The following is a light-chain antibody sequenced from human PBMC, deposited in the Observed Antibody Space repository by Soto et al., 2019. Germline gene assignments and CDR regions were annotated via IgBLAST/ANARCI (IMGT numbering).Light chain of an antibody. J-gene: IGLJ2*01. V-gene: IGLV1-44*01. CDR3: AAWDDSLNGPV. CDR2: NND. Sequence: QSVLTQPPSASGTPGQRDNISCSGSSSNIGTNSVSLYQHLPGTAPKLIIYNNDRRPSGVPDRFSGSKSDTSASLAISGLQSEDETDYYCAAWDDSLNGPVFGGGTKLTVL. CDR1: SSNIGTNS.